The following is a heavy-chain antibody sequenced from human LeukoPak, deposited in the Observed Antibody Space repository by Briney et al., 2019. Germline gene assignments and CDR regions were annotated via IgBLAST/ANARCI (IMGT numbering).Heavy chain of an antibody. Sequence: GSSVKVSCKASGGTFSSYAISWVRQAPGQGLEWMGRIIPILGIANYAQEFQGRVTITADKSTSTAYMELSSLRSEDTAVYYCARDPRAPYPEFVYWGQGTLVTVSS. V-gene: IGHV1-69*04. CDR3: ARDPRAPYPEFVY. D-gene: IGHD2-2*02. CDR1: GGTFSSYA. J-gene: IGHJ4*02. CDR2: IIPILGIA.